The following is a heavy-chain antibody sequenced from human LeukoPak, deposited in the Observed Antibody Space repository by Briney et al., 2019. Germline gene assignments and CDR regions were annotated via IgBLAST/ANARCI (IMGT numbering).Heavy chain of an antibody. V-gene: IGHV4-34*01. J-gene: IGHJ3*02. Sequence: SETLSLTCAVYGGSFSGYYWSWIRQPPKKGLEWIGEINHSGSTNYNPSLKSRVTISVDTSKNQFSLKLSSVTAADTAVYYCARVIYCSSTTCPAVDAFDIWGQGTMVTVSS. CDR3: ARVIYCSSTTCPAVDAFDI. CDR1: GGSFSGYY. CDR2: INHSGST. D-gene: IGHD2-2*01.